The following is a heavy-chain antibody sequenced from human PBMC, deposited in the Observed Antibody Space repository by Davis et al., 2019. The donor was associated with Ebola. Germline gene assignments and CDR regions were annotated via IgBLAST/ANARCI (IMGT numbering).Heavy chain of an antibody. V-gene: IGHV3-23*01. CDR1: GIFFTRHF. CDR3: TLLQEHL. CDR2: ISGDDSIT. J-gene: IGHJ6*01. Sequence: PGGSLRLSCTASGIFFTRHFMSWIRQAPGKGLEWVSTISGDDSITDYADSVKGRFTISRDNSRKTLYLEMNSLHQGPIGLPPGTLLQEHLWG.